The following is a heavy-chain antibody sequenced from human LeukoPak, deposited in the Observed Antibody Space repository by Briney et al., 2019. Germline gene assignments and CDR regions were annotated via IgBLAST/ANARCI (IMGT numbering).Heavy chain of an antibody. Sequence: PSETLSLTCTVSGGSISSGSYYWSWIRQPAGKGLEWIGRIYITGSTNYNPSLKSRVTISVDTSKNQFSLKLSSVTAADTAVYYCARHFFVGAEDAFDIWGQGTMVTVSS. CDR2: IYITGST. V-gene: IGHV4-61*02. CDR3: ARHFFVGAEDAFDI. J-gene: IGHJ3*02. CDR1: GGSISSGSYY. D-gene: IGHD2/OR15-2a*01.